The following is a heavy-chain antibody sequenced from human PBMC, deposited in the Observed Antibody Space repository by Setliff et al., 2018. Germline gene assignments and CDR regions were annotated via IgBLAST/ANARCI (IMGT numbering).Heavy chain of an antibody. CDR1: GFTFSRYW. D-gene: IGHD7-27*01. CDR2: INPDGGIT. CDR3: ASIDWGENFYNTDV. V-gene: IGHV3-74*01. Sequence: PGGSLRLSCAASGFTFSRYWMYWVRQVPGKGLVWVSRINPDGGITNYADSVRGRFTISRDNAKNTLYLQMNSLRAEDTAVYFCASIDWGENFYNTDVWGKGTTVTVSS. J-gene: IGHJ6*03.